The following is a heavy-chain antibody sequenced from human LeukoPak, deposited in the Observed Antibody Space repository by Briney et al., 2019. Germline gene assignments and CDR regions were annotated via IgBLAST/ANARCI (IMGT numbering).Heavy chain of an antibody. CDR1: GFTFSDYY. Sequence: GGSLRLSCAASGFTFSDYYMSWIRQAPGKGLEWVSYISGSSSYTNYADSVKGRFTISRDNAKNSLYLQMNSLRAEDTAVYYCARDLIVVVPAAPPDYYGMDVWGKGTTVTVSS. CDR3: ARDLIVVVPAAPPDYYGMDV. CDR2: ISGSSSYT. V-gene: IGHV3-11*06. J-gene: IGHJ6*04. D-gene: IGHD2-2*01.